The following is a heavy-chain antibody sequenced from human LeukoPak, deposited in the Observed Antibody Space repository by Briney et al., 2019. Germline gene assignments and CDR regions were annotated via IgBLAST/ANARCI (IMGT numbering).Heavy chain of an antibody. CDR2: INPSGGST. J-gene: IGHJ3*02. V-gene: IGHV1-46*01. CDR3: ARESYCGGDCYNAFDI. CDR1: GYTFTSYY. D-gene: IGHD2-21*02. Sequence: ASVKVSCKASGYTFTSYYMHWVRQAPGQGLEWMGIINPSGGSTSYAQKFQGRVTMTRDTSTSTVYMELSSLRSEDTAVYYCARESYCGGDCYNAFDIWGQGTMVTVSS.